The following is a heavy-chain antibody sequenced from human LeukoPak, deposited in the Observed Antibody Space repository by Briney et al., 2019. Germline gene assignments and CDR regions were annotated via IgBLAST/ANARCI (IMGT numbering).Heavy chain of an antibody. J-gene: IGHJ4*02. Sequence: SGPTLVKPTQTLTLICTFSGFSLSTSGVGVGWIRQPPGKALEWLALIYWNDDKRYSPSLKSRLTITKDTSKNQVVLTMTNMDPVDTATYYCAHRRAYSGSYYEGIEFDYWGQGTLVTVSS. D-gene: IGHD1-26*01. CDR1: GFSLSTSGVG. CDR2: IYWNDDK. CDR3: AHRRAYSGSYYEGIEFDY. V-gene: IGHV2-5*01.